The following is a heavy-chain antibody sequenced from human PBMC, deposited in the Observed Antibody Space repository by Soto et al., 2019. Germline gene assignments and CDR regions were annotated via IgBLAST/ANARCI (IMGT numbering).Heavy chain of an antibody. CDR3: ARHIYYGSGSSQVNSEYYFDY. Sequence: QVQLVQSGAEVKKPGSSVKVSCKASGGTFSSYAISWVRQAPGQGLEWMGGIIPIFGTANYAQKFQGRVTITADKSTSTGYMELRSLRSEDTAVYYCARHIYYGSGSSQVNSEYYFDYWGQGTLVTVSS. V-gene: IGHV1-69*06. J-gene: IGHJ4*02. D-gene: IGHD3-10*01. CDR2: IIPIFGTA. CDR1: GGTFSSYA.